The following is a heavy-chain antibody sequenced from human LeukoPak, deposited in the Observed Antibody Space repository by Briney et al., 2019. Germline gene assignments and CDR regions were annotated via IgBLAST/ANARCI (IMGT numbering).Heavy chain of an antibody. CDR3: AKDYGDYGYYYYGMDV. CDR2: ISWDGGST. J-gene: IGHJ6*02. V-gene: IGHV3-43*01. D-gene: IGHD4-17*01. CDR1: GFTYDDYT. Sequence: GGSLRLSCAASGFTYDDYTMHWVRQARGKGLEWVSLISWDGGSTYYADSVKGRFTISRDNSKNSLYLQMNSLRTEDTALYYCAKDYGDYGYYYYGMDVWGQGTTVTVSS.